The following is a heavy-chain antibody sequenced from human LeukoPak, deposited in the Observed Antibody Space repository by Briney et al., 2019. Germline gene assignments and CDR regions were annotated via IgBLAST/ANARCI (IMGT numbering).Heavy chain of an antibody. J-gene: IGHJ4*02. Sequence: GGSLRLSCAASGFIFSNYGMSWVRQAPGKGLEWVSAIRGNAGTTYYADSVKGRYTIFRDNYKNMLYLQMNSLRVEDTAVYYCAKGHGDASGYYYFDSWGQGTLVTVSS. V-gene: IGHV3-23*01. CDR2: IRGNAGTT. CDR1: GFIFSNYG. CDR3: AKGHGDASGYYYFDS. D-gene: IGHD3-22*01.